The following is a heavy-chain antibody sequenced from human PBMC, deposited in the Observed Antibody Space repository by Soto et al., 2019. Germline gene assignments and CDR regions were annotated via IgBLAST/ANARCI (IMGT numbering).Heavy chain of an antibody. J-gene: IGHJ4*02. CDR1: GFPFSTYS. CDR2: ITSTSSII. CDR3: AINYYDSSGFYYVAH. Sequence: GGSLRLSCAGSGFPFSTYSMNWVRSPPGKGLEYISYITSTSSIIYYADSVKGRFTISRDNAKSSLYLQMNSLRDDDTAVYYCAINYYDSSGFYYVAHWGQGTLVTVSS. V-gene: IGHV3-48*02. D-gene: IGHD3-22*01.